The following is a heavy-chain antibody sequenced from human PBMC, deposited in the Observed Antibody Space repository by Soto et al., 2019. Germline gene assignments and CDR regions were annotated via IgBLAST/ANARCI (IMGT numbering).Heavy chain of an antibody. Sequence: PSETLSLTCAVYGGSFSGYYWSWIRQPPGKGLEWIGEINHSGSTNYNPSLKSRVTISVDTSKNQFSLKLSSVTAADTAVYYCERGRGWRRYYYYGMDVWGQGTKVTVS. V-gene: IGHV4-34*01. CDR2: INHSGST. D-gene: IGHD6-19*01. CDR3: ERGRGWRRYYYYGMDV. J-gene: IGHJ6*02. CDR1: GGSFSGYY.